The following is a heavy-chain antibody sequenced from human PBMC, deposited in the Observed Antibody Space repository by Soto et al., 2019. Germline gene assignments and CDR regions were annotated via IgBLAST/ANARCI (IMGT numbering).Heavy chain of an antibody. J-gene: IGHJ6*02. CDR3: ARASVAGNYYYYGMDV. V-gene: IGHV2-5*02. Sequence: QITLKESGPTLVKPTQTLTLTCTFSGFSLSTSGVGVGWIRQPPGKALEWLALIYWDDDKRYSPSLKSRLTNTKEPSKNQVVLTMTNMDPVDTATYYCARASVAGNYYYYGMDVWGQGTTVTVSS. CDR1: GFSLSTSGVG. D-gene: IGHD6-19*01. CDR2: IYWDDDK.